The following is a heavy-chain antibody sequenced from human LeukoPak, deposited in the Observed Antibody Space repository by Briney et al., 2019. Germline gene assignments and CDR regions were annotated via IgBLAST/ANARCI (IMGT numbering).Heavy chain of an antibody. V-gene: IGHV3-7*05. J-gene: IGHJ3*02. CDR1: GITLSSYW. CDR2: IKQDASEK. Sequence: GGSLRLSCAGSGITLSSYWMSWVRQAPGKGLEWVGNIKQDASEKYFVDSLRGRFTISRDNAKNSLFLQMNSLRADDTAVYYCVRDQGAFDMWGHGTMVTVSS. CDR3: VRDQGAFDM.